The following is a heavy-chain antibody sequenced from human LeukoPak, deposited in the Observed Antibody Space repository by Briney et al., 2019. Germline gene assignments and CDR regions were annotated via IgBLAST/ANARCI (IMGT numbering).Heavy chain of an antibody. Sequence: GGSLRLSCAASGFTFSSYGMHWVRQAPGKGLEWVAFIRYDGSNKYYADSVKGRFTISRDNSKNTLYLQMNSLRAEDTAVYYCARVAAAGPFLDYWGQGTLVTVSS. CDR2: IRYDGSNK. D-gene: IGHD6-13*01. CDR1: GFTFSSYG. CDR3: ARVAAAGPFLDY. V-gene: IGHV3-30*02. J-gene: IGHJ4*02.